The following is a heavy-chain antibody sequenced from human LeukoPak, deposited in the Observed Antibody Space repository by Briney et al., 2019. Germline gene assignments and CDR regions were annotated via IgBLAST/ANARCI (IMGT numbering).Heavy chain of an antibody. J-gene: IGHJ4*02. CDR1: GDSISSNYW. V-gene: IGHV4-4*02. D-gene: IGHD3-22*01. Sequence: KPSGTLSLTCAVSGDSISSNYWWTWVRQPPGKGLEWIGEIHHSGSTSYSPSLKSRVTISVDNSRNQFSLGLSSVSAADTAVYYCARGIPGYFGTSGYYYEYWGQGTLVTVSP. CDR2: IHHSGST. CDR3: ARGIPGYFGTSGYYYEY.